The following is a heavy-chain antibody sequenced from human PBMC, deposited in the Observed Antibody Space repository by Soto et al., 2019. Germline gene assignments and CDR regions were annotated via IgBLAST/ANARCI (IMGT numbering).Heavy chain of an antibody. V-gene: IGHV3-33*01. J-gene: IGHJ4*02. Sequence: QVQLVESGGGVVQPGRSLRLSCAASGFTFSSYGMHWVRQAPGKGLEWVAVIWYDGSNKYYADSVKGRFTISRDNSKNTLYLKMNSLRAEDTAVYYCASAPAYGDHVRLDYWGQGTLVTVSS. D-gene: IGHD4-17*01. CDR2: IWYDGSNK. CDR1: GFTFSSYG. CDR3: ASAPAYGDHVRLDY.